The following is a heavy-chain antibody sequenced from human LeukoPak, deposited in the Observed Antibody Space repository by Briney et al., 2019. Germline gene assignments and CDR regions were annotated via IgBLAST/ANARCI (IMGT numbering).Heavy chain of an antibody. V-gene: IGHV3-23*01. CDR1: GFTFSNYA. CDR2: ISGSGGST. D-gene: IGHD2-8*01. J-gene: IGHJ4*02. Sequence: PGGSLRLSCAASGFTFSNYAMSWVRQAPGKGLEWVSAISGSGGSTYYADSVKGRFTISRDNSKNTLYLQMNSLRAEDTAVYYCARDCTNGVCYGTDFDYWGQGTLVTVSS. CDR3: ARDCTNGVCYGTDFDY.